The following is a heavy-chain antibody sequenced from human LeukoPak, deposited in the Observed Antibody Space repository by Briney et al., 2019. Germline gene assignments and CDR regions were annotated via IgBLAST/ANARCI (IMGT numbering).Heavy chain of an antibody. D-gene: IGHD3-3*01. CDR3: AKTPNYDFWSGYFGAPSINFDY. CDR1: GFTFSSYA. CDR2: ISGSGGST. Sequence: GGSLRLSCAASGFTFSSYAMNWVRQAPGKGLEWVSVISGSGGSTYYAGSVKGRFTISRDNSKNTLYLQMNSLRAEDTAVYYCAKTPNYDFWSGYFGAPSINFDYWGQGTLVTVPS. J-gene: IGHJ4*02. V-gene: IGHV3-23*01.